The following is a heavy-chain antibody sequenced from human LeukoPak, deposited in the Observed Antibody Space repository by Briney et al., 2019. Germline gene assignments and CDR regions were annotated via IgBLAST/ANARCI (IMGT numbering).Heavy chain of an antibody. CDR1: GYSFTSYW. CDR2: IDPSDSYT. CDR3: ARRMASESYYYYSGMDV. Sequence: GESLKISCKGSGYSFTSYWISWVRQMPGEGLEWRGRIDPSDSYTNYSPSFQGHVTISADKSINTAYLQWSRLKASNTAMYYCARRMASESYYYYSGMDVWGQGTPVTVSS. V-gene: IGHV5-10-1*01. J-gene: IGHJ6*02. D-gene: IGHD5-24*01.